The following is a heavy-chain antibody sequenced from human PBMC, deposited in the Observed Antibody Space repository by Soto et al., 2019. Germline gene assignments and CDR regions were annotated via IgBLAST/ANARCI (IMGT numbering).Heavy chain of an antibody. CDR2: IYYSGST. J-gene: IGHJ4*02. CDR1: VGSISISSYY. V-gene: IGHV4-39*01. CDR3: ARHISSSWYTSGYYFDY. D-gene: IGHD6-13*01. Sequence: AETLSLTCTFSVGSISISSYYWGGIRQPPGKGLEWIGSIYYSGSTYYNPSLKSRVTISVDTSKNQFSLKLSSVTAADTAVYYCARHISSSWYTSGYYFDYWGQGTLVTVSS.